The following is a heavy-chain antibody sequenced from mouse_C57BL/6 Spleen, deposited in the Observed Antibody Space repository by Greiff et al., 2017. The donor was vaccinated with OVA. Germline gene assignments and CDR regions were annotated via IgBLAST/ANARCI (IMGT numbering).Heavy chain of an antibody. J-gene: IGHJ2*01. CDR2: ISDGGSYT. V-gene: IGHV5-4*01. Sequence: EVMLVESGGGLVKPGGSLKLSCAASGFTFSSYAMSWVRQTPEKRLEWVATISDGGSYTYYPDNVKGRFTISRDNAKNNLYLQMSHLKSEDTAMYYCAREGDYYGSSYVDYWGQGTTLTVSS. CDR1: GFTFSSYA. D-gene: IGHD1-1*01. CDR3: AREGDYYGSSYVDY.